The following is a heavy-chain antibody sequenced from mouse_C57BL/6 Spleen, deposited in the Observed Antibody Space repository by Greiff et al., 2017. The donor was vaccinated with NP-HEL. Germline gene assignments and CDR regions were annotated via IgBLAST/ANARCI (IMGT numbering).Heavy chain of an antibody. V-gene: IGHV1-53*01. CDR2: INPSNGGT. CDR3: ARLNLITTVVAVDY. CDR1: GYTFTSYW. J-gene: IGHJ2*01. Sequence: QVQLKQPGTELVKPGASVKLSCKASGYTFTSYWMHWVKQRPGQGLEWIGNINPSNGGTNYNEKFKSKATLTVDKSSSTAYMQLSSLTSEDSAVYYCARLNLITTVVAVDYWGQGTTLTVSS. D-gene: IGHD1-1*01.